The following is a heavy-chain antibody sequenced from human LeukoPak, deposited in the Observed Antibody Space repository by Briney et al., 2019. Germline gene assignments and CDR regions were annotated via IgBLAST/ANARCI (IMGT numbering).Heavy chain of an antibody. CDR3: AREGSMTARPFVSIGY. CDR1: GGSISTYY. V-gene: IGHV4-4*07. CDR2: IHTSGNT. D-gene: IGHD6-6*01. J-gene: IGHJ4*02. Sequence: SETLSLTCTVSGGSISTYYWSWIRQPAGKGLEWIGRIHTSGNTDYNPSLESRVTMSVDTSRNQFSLKLSSVTAADTAVYYCAREGSMTARPFVSIGYWGQGTLVTVSP.